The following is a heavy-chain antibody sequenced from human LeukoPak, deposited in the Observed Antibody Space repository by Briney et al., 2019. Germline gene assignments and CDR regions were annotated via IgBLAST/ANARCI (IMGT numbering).Heavy chain of an antibody. D-gene: IGHD6-13*01. Sequence: GALRLSCAASGLTFSSYNMNWVRQAPGKGPEWVAYITASDTTKYYADSVKGRFTISRDNAKKSPFLQMNSLRAEDTAVYYCAAASAFSSSWRSWGQGTVVSVSS. CDR2: ITASDTTK. CDR1: GLTFSSYN. J-gene: IGHJ5*02. V-gene: IGHV3-48*01. CDR3: AAASAFSSSWRS.